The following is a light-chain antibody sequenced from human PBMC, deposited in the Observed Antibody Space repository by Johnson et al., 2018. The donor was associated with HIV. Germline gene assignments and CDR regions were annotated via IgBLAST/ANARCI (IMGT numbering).Light chain of an antibody. CDR3: GTWDSSLSAGV. CDR2: DNY. V-gene: IGLV1-51*01. Sequence: QSVLTQPPSVSAAPGQKVTISCSGSSSNIGNNFVSWYRHLPGTAPKLLIYDNYKRPSGIPDRFSGSKSGTSATLGITGLQTGDEADYYCGTWDSSLSAGVFGSGTKVTVL. J-gene: IGLJ1*01. CDR1: SSNIGNNF.